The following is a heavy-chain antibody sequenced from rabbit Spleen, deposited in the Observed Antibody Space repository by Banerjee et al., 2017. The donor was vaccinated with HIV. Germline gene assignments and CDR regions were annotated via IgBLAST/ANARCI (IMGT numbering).Heavy chain of an antibody. J-gene: IGHJ4*01. D-gene: IGHD5-1*01. V-gene: IGHV1S69*01. CDR3: AKDLPIGGVYFDL. Sequence: QSVEESGGRLVTPGTPLTLTCTVSGFSLSNFAVSWVRQAPGKGLEWIGIIDASGSIYYASWAKGRFTISKASSTTVTLQMTSLTAADTATYFCAKDLPIGGVYFDLWGPGTLVTVS. CDR1: GFSLSNFA. CDR2: IDASGSI.